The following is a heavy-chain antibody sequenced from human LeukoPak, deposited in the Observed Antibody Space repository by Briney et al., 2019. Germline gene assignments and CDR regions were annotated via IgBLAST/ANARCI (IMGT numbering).Heavy chain of an antibody. J-gene: IGHJ4*02. V-gene: IGHV4-31*03. D-gene: IGHD2-15*01. Sequence: SETLSLTCTVSGGSISSGGYYWNWIRQQPGKGLEWIGYIYYSGSTSYNPSLRSRVTISVDTSKNQFSLRLSSVTAADTAVYYCARDTYCSGGSCYEGAFDYWGQGTLVTVSS. CDR3: ARDTYCSGGSCYEGAFDY. CDR2: IYYSGST. CDR1: GGSISSGGYY.